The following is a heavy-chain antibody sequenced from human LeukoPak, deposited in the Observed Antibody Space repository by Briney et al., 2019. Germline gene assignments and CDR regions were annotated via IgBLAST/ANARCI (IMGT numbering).Heavy chain of an antibody. V-gene: IGHV1-2*04. CDR2: INPNSGGT. CDR1: GYTFTGYF. CDR3: ARGVLPAAMRGIGDAFDI. J-gene: IGHJ3*02. D-gene: IGHD2-2*01. Sequence: ASVKVSCKASGYTFTGYFVHWVRQAPGQGLEWMGWINPNSGGTNYAQKFQGWVTMTRDTSFTTAYMELSRLRSDDTAVYYCARGVLPAAMRGIGDAFDIWGQGTMVTVSS.